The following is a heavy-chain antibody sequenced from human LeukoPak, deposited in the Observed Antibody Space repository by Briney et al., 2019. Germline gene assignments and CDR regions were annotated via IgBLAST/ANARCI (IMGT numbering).Heavy chain of an antibody. V-gene: IGHV4-4*09. Sequence: SSETLSLTCTASGGSISSYYWSWIRQPPGKGLEWIGYIYTSGSTNYNPSLKSRVTISVDTSKNQFSLKLSSVTAADTAVYYCARHLVVGATIDAFDIWGQGTMVTVSS. CDR3: ARHLVVGATIDAFDI. J-gene: IGHJ3*02. CDR2: IYTSGST. D-gene: IGHD1-26*01. CDR1: GGSISSYY.